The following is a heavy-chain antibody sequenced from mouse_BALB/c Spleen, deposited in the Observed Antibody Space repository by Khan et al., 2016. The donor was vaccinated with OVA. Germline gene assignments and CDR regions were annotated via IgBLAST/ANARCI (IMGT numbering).Heavy chain of an antibody. V-gene: IGHV1-7*01. J-gene: IGHJ3*01. CDR1: GYTFNTFW. CDR3: ARRGLGGVFDY. Sequence: QIQLLQSGAELAKPGASVKMSCKASGYTFNTFWMHWIKQRPGQGLEWIGYINPSTGYIEYNQKFKDKATLTTDKSSSTAYIQLNSLTYDDSAVYYCARRGLGGVFDYWGQGTMLTVSA. D-gene: IGHD4-1*01. CDR2: INPSTGYI.